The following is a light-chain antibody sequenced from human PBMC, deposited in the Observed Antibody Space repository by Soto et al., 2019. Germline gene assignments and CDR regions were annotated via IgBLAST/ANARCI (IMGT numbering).Light chain of an antibody. CDR3: LQDNNYPWT. J-gene: IGKJ1*01. CDR1: QAIRND. V-gene: IGKV1-6*01. CDR2: GAS. Sequence: AIQMTQSPSSLSASVGDRVTISCRASQAIRNDLGWYQQKPVKAPNLLIYGASSLESGVPSRFSGSGSGTDFTLTISSLQPEDFATYYCLQDNNYPWTFGQGTKVEI.